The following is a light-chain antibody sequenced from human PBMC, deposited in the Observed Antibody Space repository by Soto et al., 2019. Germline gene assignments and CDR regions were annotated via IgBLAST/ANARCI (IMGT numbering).Light chain of an antibody. CDR1: QNVFSSQ. Sequence: EIVLTQSPGTQSLSPGERATLSCRATQNVFSSQLNWYQQKPGQAPRLLIYGTSSRATGIPDRFSGSGSGTDFTLTISDVQPEDFALYYCHQRQSWPRTFGQGTKVDIK. CDR3: HQRQSWPRT. J-gene: IGKJ1*01. CDR2: GTS. V-gene: IGKV3-20*01.